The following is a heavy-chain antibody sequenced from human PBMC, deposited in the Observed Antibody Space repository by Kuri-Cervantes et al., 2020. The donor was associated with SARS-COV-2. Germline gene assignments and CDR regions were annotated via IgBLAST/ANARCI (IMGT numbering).Heavy chain of an antibody. V-gene: IGHV3-23*01. CDR2: IRGSGGST. CDR3: TKAGYGGYCSGGSCYGMDV. D-gene: IGHD2-15*01. Sequence: GGSLRLSCAASGFTFSSYAMSWVRQAPGKGLEWVSAIRGSGGSTYYADSVKVRFTISRDNSKNTLYLQMNSLRAEDTAVYYCTKAGYGGYCSGGSCYGMDVWGQGTTVTVSS. CDR1: GFTFSSYA. J-gene: IGHJ6*02.